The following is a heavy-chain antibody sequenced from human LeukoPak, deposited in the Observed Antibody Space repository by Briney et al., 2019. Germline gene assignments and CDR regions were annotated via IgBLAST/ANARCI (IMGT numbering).Heavy chain of an antibody. Sequence: PGRSLRLSCAASGFPFSTYARHWRRQAPGKGLEWVAVTSYDGNIKYYADSVKGRFTISRDNSKNTLYLEMNSMRAEDTAVYYCARERGEFSDFDYWGQGTLVTVSP. D-gene: IGHD3-16*01. V-gene: IGHV3-30-3*01. CDR2: TSYDGNIK. CDR3: ARERGEFSDFDY. J-gene: IGHJ4*02. CDR1: GFPFSTYA.